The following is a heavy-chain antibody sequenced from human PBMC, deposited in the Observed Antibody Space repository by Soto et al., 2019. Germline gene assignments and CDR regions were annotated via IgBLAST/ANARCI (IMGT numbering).Heavy chain of an antibody. V-gene: IGHV3-23*01. Sequence: EVQLLESGGGLVQPGGSLRLSCAASGFTFSSYAVSWVRQAPGKGPEWISSISGSGSTIYYADSVKGRFTISRDNSKNTLYLQMSSLRAQDTAVYHCAKVFYYYDSSGCYYFDYWGQGTLVTVSS. CDR2: ISGSGSTI. J-gene: IGHJ4*02. D-gene: IGHD3-22*01. CDR3: AKVFYYYDSSGCYYFDY. CDR1: GFTFSSYA.